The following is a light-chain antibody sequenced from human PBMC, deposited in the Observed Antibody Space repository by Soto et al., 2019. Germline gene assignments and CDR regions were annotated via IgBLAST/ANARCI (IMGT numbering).Light chain of an antibody. J-gene: IGKJ1*01. V-gene: IGKV3-11*01. CDR2: EVS. CDR1: QTVSSS. Sequence: EIVLTQSPATLSLSPGERATLSCRASQTVSSSLAWYQQKPGQAPRLLIYEVSNRATGIPARFSGSGSGADFTLTISSLQPEDFASYSCQQNYSATWTFGQGTKVDIK. CDR3: QQNYSATWT.